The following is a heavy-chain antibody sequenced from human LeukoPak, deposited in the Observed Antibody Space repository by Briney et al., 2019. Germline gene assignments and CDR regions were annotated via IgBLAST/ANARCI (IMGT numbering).Heavy chain of an antibody. CDR1: GFTFSNYG. J-gene: IGHJ4*02. Sequence: GGSLRLFCAASGFTFSNYGMHWVRQAPGKGLEWVAIISYDGSNKFYGDSVKGRFTISRDNSKSTVYLQMNSLRAEDTAVYYCAKSPGVLLWFGSFDYWGQGTLVTVSS. D-gene: IGHD3-10*01. CDR3: AKSPGVLLWFGSFDY. CDR2: ISYDGSNK. V-gene: IGHV3-30*18.